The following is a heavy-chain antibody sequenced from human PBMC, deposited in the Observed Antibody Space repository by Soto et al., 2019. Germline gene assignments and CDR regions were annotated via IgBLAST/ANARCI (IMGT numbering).Heavy chain of an antibody. Sequence: QVQLVQSGAEVKKPGASVKVSCKASGYSFSTYDINWVRQAAGQGLEWMGWVNPKSGNTDYAQRFRGRVTMTSNTSISTAYMALSALTPEDTAVYYCARPYCDSTSCYTDWFDPWGQGTLVTFSS. CDR3: ARPYCDSTSCYTDWFDP. CDR2: VNPKSGNT. V-gene: IGHV1-8*01. CDR1: GYSFSTYD. D-gene: IGHD2-2*02. J-gene: IGHJ5*02.